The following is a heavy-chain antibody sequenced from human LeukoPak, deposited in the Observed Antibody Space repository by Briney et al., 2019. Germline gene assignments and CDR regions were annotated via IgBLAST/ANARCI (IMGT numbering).Heavy chain of an antibody. CDR2: INLNSGAT. Sequence: ASVKVSCKASGFTFSNYYLHWVRQAPGQGLEWLGWINLNSGATNYAQKLQGRVTMTRDTSISTAYMELSSLRSDDTAVYYCARDRAGAYYYYDSSGYCDYWGQGTLVTVSS. V-gene: IGHV1-2*02. CDR3: ARDRAGAYYYYDSSGYCDY. J-gene: IGHJ4*02. CDR1: GFTFSNYY. D-gene: IGHD3-22*01.